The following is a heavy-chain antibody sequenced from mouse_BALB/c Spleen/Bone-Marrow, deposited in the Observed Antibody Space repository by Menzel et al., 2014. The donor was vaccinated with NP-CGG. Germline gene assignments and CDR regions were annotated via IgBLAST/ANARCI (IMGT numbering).Heavy chain of an antibody. Sequence: VHLLQSAGGLARPGASVKISCKASGFTFTTYKTNWVQQRPGQALEWFGYSRHSDGKTEYSENFKDKTTLTTDKSSSTAYMQLTSLRSEDTAVYYCARRSGFYYFDYWGQGTTLTVSS. D-gene: IGHD1-3*01. CDR3: ARRSGFYYFDY. CDR2: SRHSDGKT. V-gene: IGHV1-4*02. J-gene: IGHJ2*01. CDR1: GFTFTTYK.